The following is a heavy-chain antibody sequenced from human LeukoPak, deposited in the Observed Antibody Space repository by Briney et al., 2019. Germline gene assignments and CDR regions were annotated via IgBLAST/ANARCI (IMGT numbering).Heavy chain of an antibody. CDR2: ISSYTGHK. J-gene: IGHJ5*02. CDR3: ARDRRGSGYDPGVWFDP. CDR1: GYTFASYG. Sequence: ASVKVSCKASGYTFASYGISWVRQAPGQGLEWMGWISSYTGHKNYAQKLQGRVTMTTDTSTSTAYMELRSLRSDDTAVYYCARDRRGSGYDPGVWFDPWGQGTLVTVSS. V-gene: IGHV1-18*01. D-gene: IGHD5-12*01.